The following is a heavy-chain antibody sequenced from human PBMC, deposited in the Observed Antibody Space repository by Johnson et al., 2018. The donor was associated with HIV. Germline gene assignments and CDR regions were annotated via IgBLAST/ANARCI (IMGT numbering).Heavy chain of an antibody. J-gene: IGHJ3*02. CDR3: AKVLLPQDAFDI. D-gene: IGHD2/OR15-2a*01. CDR1: RFTFSSYG. V-gene: IGHV3-NL1*01. CDR2: IYSGGST. Sequence: QMQLVESGGGVVQPGRSLRLSCTASRFTFSSYGMHWVRQAPGKGLEWVSVIYSGGSTYYADSVKGRFTISRDNAKNSLYLQMNSLRAEDTALYYCAKVLLPQDAFDIWGQGTMVTVSS.